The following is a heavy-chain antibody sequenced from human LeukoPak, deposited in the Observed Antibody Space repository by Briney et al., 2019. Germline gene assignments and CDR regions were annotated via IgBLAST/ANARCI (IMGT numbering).Heavy chain of an antibody. CDR1: GGSISSGSYY. J-gene: IGHJ4*02. D-gene: IGHD3-10*01. Sequence: SETLSLTCTVSGGSISSGSYYWSWIRQPAGKGLEWIGRMYISGSTNYNPSLSGSTNYNPSLKSRVTIPVDMSREQFSLKLSSVTAADTAVYYCARDRTVRGGIDYWGQGTLVTVSS. CDR2: MYISGSTNYNPSLSGST. V-gene: IGHV4-61*02. CDR3: ARDRTVRGGIDY.